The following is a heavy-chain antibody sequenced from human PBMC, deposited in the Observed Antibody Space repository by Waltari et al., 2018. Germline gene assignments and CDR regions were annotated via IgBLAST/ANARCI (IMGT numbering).Heavy chain of an antibody. D-gene: IGHD2-2*01. J-gene: IGHJ5*02. CDR1: GFTFSSYW. Sequence: EVQLVESGGGLVQPGGSLRLSCAASGFTFSSYWMHSVRQAPGKGLVWVSRINGDGGSTSYADSVKGRFTISRDNANKTLYLQMNSLRAEDTAVYYCTRTRYCSTTTCQVDWFDPWGQGTLVTVSS. V-gene: IGHV3-74*01. CDR2: INGDGGST. CDR3: TRTRYCSTTTCQVDWFDP.